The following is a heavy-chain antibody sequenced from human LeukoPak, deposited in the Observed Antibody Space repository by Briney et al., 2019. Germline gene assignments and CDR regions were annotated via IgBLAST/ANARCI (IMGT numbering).Heavy chain of an antibody. D-gene: IGHD3-10*01. CDR2: FSGSGGSI. CDR3: ARRRGVTFGDFDY. CDR1: GSTFSSYA. J-gene: IGHJ4*02. V-gene: IGHV3-23*01. Sequence: GGSLRLSCVASGSTFSSYAMSWVRQAPGKGLEWVSSFSGSGGSIYYADSVKGRFTISRDNSKNTLYLQMNSLRAEDTAVYYCARRRGVTFGDFDYWAQGTLVTVSS.